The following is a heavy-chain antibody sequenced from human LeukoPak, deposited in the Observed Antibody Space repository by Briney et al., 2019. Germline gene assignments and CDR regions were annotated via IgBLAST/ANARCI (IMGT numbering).Heavy chain of an antibody. CDR1: GGSISSYY. V-gene: IGHV4-59*01. CDR3: ARAIGAGITHYYYYYYMDV. J-gene: IGHJ6*03. CDR2: IYYSGST. Sequence: SETLSLTCTVSGGSISSYYWSWIRQPPGKGLEWIGYIYYSGSTNYNPSLKSRVTISVDTSKNQFSLKLSSVTAADTAVYYCARAIGAGITHYYYYYYMDVWGKGTTDTVSS. D-gene: IGHD1-14*01.